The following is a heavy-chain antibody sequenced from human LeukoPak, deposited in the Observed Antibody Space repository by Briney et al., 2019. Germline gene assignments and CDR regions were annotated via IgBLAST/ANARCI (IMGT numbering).Heavy chain of an antibody. D-gene: IGHD4-11*01. V-gene: IGHV3-7*01. CDR2: IKQDGSEK. CDR1: EFTFSTYW. CDR3: ARDRKATVYYYYGMDV. Sequence: GGSLRLSCAASEFTFSTYWMSWVRQAPGKGLEWVANIKQDGSEKYYVDSVKGRFTISRDNAKNSLYLQMNSLRAEDTAVYYCARDRKATVYYYYGMDVWGQGTTVTVSS. J-gene: IGHJ6*02.